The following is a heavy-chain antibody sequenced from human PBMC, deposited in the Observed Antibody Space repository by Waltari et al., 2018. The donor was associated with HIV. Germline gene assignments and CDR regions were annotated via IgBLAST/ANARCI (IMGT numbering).Heavy chain of an antibody. J-gene: IGHJ4*02. CDR1: GFTFSSYS. Sequence: EVQLVESGGGLVKPGGSLRLSCAASGFTFSSYSMNWVRQAPGKGLEWVSSIRSSSSYIYYAASVKGRFTISRDNAKNSLYLQMNSLRAEDTAVYYCARDSGYSSGTYYFDYWGQGTLVTVSS. D-gene: IGHD6-19*01. V-gene: IGHV3-21*01. CDR3: ARDSGYSSGTYYFDY. CDR2: IRSSSSYI.